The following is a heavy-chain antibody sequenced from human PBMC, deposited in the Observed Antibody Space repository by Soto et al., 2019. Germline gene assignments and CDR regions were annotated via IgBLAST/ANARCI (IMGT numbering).Heavy chain of an antibody. CDR3: ARDPGTTQMDYGMDV. CDR2: IYYSGST. J-gene: IGHJ6*02. Sequence: SETLSLTCTVSGGSISSGDYYWSWIRRPPGKGLEWIGYIYYSGSTYYNPSLKSRVTISVDTSKNQFSLKLSSVTAADTAVYYCARDPGTTQMDYGMDVWGQGTTVTVSS. D-gene: IGHD4-17*01. V-gene: IGHV4-30-4*01. CDR1: GGSISSGDYY.